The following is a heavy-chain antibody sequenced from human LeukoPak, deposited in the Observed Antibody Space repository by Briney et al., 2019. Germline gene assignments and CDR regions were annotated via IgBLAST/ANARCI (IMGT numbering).Heavy chain of an antibody. CDR2: ILPLFGTA. J-gene: IGHJ5*02. Sequence: SMKASSKTSAGTFNNTAISWVRHAHGQGLEWLGGILPLFGTAGYAQKFQGRVTITKDESTRTVYLELTSLTPDDTAVYYCARDVHGDYGSGWFDPWGQGTLVSVSS. CDR1: AGTFNNTA. CDR3: ARDVHGDYGSGWFDP. V-gene: IGHV1-69*05. D-gene: IGHD4-17*01.